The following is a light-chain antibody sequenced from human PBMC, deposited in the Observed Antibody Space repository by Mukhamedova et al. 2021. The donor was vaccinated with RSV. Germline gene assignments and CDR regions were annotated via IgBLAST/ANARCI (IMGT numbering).Light chain of an antibody. V-gene: IGLV3-1*01. CDR2: QDK. CDR3: QVWDTHTVV. Sequence: VLVIFQDKKRSSGIPERFSGSNSGDTATLTISGAQPLDETDYYCQVWDTHTVVFGGGTKLTVL. J-gene: IGLJ2*01.